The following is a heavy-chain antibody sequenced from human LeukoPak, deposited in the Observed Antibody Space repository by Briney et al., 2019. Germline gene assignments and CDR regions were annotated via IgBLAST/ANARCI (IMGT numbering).Heavy chain of an antibody. CDR3: ARQDDIIVVPAAAATFDY. Sequence: GGSLRLSCAASGFTFSDCYMSWIRQAPGKGLEWVSYISSSGSTIYYADSVKGRFTISRDNAKNSLYLQMNSLRAEDTAVYYCARQDDIIVVPAAAATFDYWGQGTLVTVSS. D-gene: IGHD2-2*01. J-gene: IGHJ4*02. CDR2: ISSSGSTI. CDR1: GFTFSDCY. V-gene: IGHV3-11*01.